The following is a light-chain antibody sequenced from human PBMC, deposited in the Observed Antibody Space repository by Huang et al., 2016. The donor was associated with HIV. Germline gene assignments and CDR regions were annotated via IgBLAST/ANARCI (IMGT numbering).Light chain of an antibody. Sequence: EIVLTQSPGTLSLSPGERATLSCRASQSISSGYLAWYQHKPGQAPRLLSYSASSRATGTPDRFSGSGFGTDFTLTISRLEPEDSAVYYCQQYGSSPPYTFGQGTKLEIK. CDR1: QSISSGY. CDR2: SAS. V-gene: IGKV3-20*01. J-gene: IGKJ2*01. CDR3: QQYGSSPPYT.